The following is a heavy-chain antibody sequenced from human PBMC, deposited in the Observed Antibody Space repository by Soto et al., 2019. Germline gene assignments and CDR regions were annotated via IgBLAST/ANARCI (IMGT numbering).Heavy chain of an antibody. CDR1: GYTFTSYG. J-gene: IGHJ3*02. CDR3: ARPYTYYYDSSGYGAFDI. D-gene: IGHD3-22*01. V-gene: IGHV1-18*01. CDR2: ISAYNGNT. Sequence: ASVKVSCKASGYTFTSYGISWVRQAPGQGLEWMGWISAYNGNTNHAQKLQGRVTMTTDTSTSTANMELRNLRSDDTAVFYCARPYTYYYDSSGYGAFDIWGQGTMVTVSS.